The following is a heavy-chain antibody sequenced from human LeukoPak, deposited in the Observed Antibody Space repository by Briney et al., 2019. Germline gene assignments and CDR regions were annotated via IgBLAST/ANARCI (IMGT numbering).Heavy chain of an antibody. D-gene: IGHD4-23*01. CDR1: GFTFSSSA. CDR3: ANHRWIDGFDI. V-gene: IGHV3-23*01. J-gene: IGHJ3*02. Sequence: PGGSLRLSCAASGFTFSSSAMSWVRQAPGKGLDWVSVIGGAGDITYYADLVRGRFTISRDNSKNTLYLQMNSLRAEDTAVYYCANHRWIDGFDIWGQGTMVTVSS. CDR2: IGGAGDIT.